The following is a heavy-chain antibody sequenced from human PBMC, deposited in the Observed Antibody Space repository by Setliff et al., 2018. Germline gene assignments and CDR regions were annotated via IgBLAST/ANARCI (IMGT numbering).Heavy chain of an antibody. J-gene: IGHJ6*02. Sequence: SETLSLTCAVYGGSFSTYYWIWIRQPPGKGLEWIGSMYYSVSTYYNPSLKSRATISADTSKRQVSLNLNSVTAADTAVYYCMRQGAQMTSFSNRYGVDVWGQGTTVTVSS. CDR3: MRQGAQMTSFSNRYGVDV. CDR1: GGSFSTYY. V-gene: IGHV4-39*01. CDR2: MYYSVST. D-gene: IGHD4-4*01.